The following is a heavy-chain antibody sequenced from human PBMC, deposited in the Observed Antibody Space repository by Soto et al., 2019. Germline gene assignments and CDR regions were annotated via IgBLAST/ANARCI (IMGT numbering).Heavy chain of an antibody. CDR3: ARTHFDWSVPPNAFDI. Sequence: PSQTLSLTCAISGDSVSSNSAAWNWIRQSPSRGLEWLGRTYYRSKWYNDYAVSVKSRITINPDTSKNQFSLQLNSVTPEDTAVYYCARTHFDWSVPPNAFDIWGQGTMVTVS. J-gene: IGHJ3*02. D-gene: IGHD3-9*01. CDR2: TYYRSKWYN. CDR1: GDSVSSNSAA. V-gene: IGHV6-1*01.